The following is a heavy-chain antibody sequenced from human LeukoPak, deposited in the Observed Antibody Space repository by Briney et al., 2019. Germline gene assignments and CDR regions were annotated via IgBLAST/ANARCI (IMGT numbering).Heavy chain of an antibody. CDR3: ARAATTVLPFDY. V-gene: IGHV4-30-4*08. CDR2: IYYSGST. J-gene: IGHJ4*02. D-gene: IGHD4-17*01. CDR1: GGSISSGDYY. Sequence: SETLSLTCTVSGGSISSGDYYWSWIRQPPGKGLEWIGYIYYSGSTYYSPSLKSRVTISVDTSKNQFSLKLSSVTAADTAVYYCARAATTVLPFDYWGQGTLVTVSS.